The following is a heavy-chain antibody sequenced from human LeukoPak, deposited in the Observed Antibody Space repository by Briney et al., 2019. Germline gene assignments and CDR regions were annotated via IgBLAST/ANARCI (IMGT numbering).Heavy chain of an antibody. CDR2: IAGSGSNI. CDR3: ARDMEMATIEE. Sequence: EGSLRLSCAASGFTFSDYYMTWIRQAPGKGLEWVSYIAGSGSNIQYADSVKGRFTISRDNAKNSLYLQMNSLRAEDTAVYYCARDMEMATIEEWGQGTLVTVSS. V-gene: IGHV3-11*01. D-gene: IGHD5-24*01. CDR1: GFTFSDYY. J-gene: IGHJ4*02.